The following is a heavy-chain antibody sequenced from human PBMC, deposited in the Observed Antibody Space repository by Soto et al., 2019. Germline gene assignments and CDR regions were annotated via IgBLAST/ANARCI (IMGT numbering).Heavy chain of an antibody. CDR2: MSYDGSNE. Sequence: QVQLVESGGGVVQPGRSLRLSCAASGFTFSSNAMHWVRQAPGKGLEWVAVMSYDGSNEYYADSVKGRFTISRDNSKNTMYLQMHSLGAEDTAVYYCARDSILSGTTRPPPLDYWGQGTLVTVSS. CDR1: GFTFSSNA. J-gene: IGHJ4*02. CDR3: ARDSILSGTTRPPPLDY. V-gene: IGHV3-30-3*01. D-gene: IGHD4-17*01.